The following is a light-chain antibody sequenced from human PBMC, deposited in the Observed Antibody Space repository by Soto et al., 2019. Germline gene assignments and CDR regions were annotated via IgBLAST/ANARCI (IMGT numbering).Light chain of an antibody. CDR1: QIVSSSY. CDR3: QQYGSSTYT. CDR2: AAS. Sequence: EIVLTQSPGTLSLSPGERATLSCRASQIVSSSYLAWYQQQPGQAPRLLIYAASSRATGIPDRFSGSVSGTDFTLTISRLEPEDFAGYYCQQYGSSTYTFGQGTKLEI. J-gene: IGKJ2*01. V-gene: IGKV3-20*01.